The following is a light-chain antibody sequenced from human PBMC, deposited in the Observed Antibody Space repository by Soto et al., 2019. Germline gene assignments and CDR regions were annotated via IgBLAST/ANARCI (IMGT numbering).Light chain of an antibody. V-gene: IGLV2-14*01. CDR3: SSYTDSSNYV. J-gene: IGLJ1*01. Sequence: QSALTQPASVSGSPGQSITISCTGTSSDLAIYNYVSWYQQQPGKAPKLMIYQVTNRPSGVSNRFSGSRSVNTASLTISGLQSEDEADYYCSSYTDSSNYVFVTGTKLTVL. CDR1: SSDLAIYNY. CDR2: QVT.